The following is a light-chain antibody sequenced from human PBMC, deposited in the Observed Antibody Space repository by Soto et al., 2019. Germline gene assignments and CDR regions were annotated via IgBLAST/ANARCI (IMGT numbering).Light chain of an antibody. J-gene: IGKJ1*01. CDR3: QQYNSYPWT. CDR2: DAS. Sequence: DIQMTQSPSTLSASVGDRVTITCRASQSINRRLAWYQQKPGKAPNLLIYDASTLESGVPARFSGGYSGTEFTLTISSLQPDDFTTFSCQQYNSYPWTFGQGTKGEIK. V-gene: IGKV1-5*01. CDR1: QSINRR.